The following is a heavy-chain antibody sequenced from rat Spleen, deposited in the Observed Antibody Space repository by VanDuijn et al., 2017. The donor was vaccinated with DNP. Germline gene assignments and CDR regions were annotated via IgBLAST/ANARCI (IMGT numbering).Heavy chain of an antibody. J-gene: IGHJ4*01. D-gene: IGHD1-4*01. CDR2: IWSSGAT. CDR1: GFSLTSYN. V-gene: IGHV2-41*01. CDR3: ARSGPGPNYYAMDA. Sequence: QVQLKESGPGLVHPSQTLSLTCTVAGFSLTSYNIHWVRQPPGKGLEWMGAIWSSGATQFNSALKSRLSISRDTSKSQVFLKMNSLQTEDTATYYCARSGPGPNYYAMDAWGQGTSVTVSS.